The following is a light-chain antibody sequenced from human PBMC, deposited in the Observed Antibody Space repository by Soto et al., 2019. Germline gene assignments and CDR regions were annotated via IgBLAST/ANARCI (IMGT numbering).Light chain of an antibody. CDR1: QSVSSSY. J-gene: IGKJ3*01. CDR3: QQDGSSRFT. CDR2: GAS. V-gene: IGKV3-20*01. Sequence: EIVLTQSPGTLSLSPGERATLSCRASQSVSSSYLAWYQQKPGQAPRLLIYGASSRATGIPDRFSGSGYGTDFTLTISRLEPEDVAVYYCQQDGSSRFTVGPGTKVDIK.